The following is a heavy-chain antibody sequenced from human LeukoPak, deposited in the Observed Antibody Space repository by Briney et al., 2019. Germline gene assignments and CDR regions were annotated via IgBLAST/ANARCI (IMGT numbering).Heavy chain of an antibody. V-gene: IGHV3-53*01. D-gene: IGHD1-26*01. CDR2: IYIGGFT. CDR1: GFTFSSYT. J-gene: IGHJ4*02. CDR3: ARDLYSGSYQFDY. Sequence: GGSLRLSCAASGFTFSSYTMNWVRQAPGKGLDWVSVIYIGGFTYYAESVKGRFTISRDISKNTVFLQMNSLRPEDTAVYYCARDLYSGSYQFDYWGQGTLVTVSS.